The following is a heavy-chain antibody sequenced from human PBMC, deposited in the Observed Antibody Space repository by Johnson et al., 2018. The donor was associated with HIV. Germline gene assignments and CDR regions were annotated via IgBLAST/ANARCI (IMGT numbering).Heavy chain of an antibody. Sequence: VQLVESGGGVVQPGGSLRLSCAASGFTFSSYGMHWVRQAPGKGLEWVAFIRYDGSNKYYADSVKGRFTISRDNSKNTLYLQVNSLRAEDTAVYYCAKDVLWGSGSVLGAFDVWGQGTMLTVSS. CDR2: IRYDGSNK. D-gene: IGHD1-26*01. CDR1: GFTFSSYG. J-gene: IGHJ3*01. V-gene: IGHV3-30*02. CDR3: AKDVLWGSGSVLGAFDV.